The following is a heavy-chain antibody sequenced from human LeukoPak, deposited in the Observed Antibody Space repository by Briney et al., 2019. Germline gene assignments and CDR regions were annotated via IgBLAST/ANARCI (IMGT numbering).Heavy chain of an antibody. D-gene: IGHD4-11*01. CDR1: GGSISSSSYY. J-gene: IGHJ5*02. CDR2: IYYSGST. Sequence: PSETLSLTCTVSGGSISSSSYYWGWIRQPPGKGLEWIGSIYYSGSTYYNPSLKSRVTISVDTSKNQFSLKLSSVTAADTAVYYCARDYSNYFNWFDPWGQGTLVTVSS. V-gene: IGHV4-39*07. CDR3: ARDYSNYFNWFDP.